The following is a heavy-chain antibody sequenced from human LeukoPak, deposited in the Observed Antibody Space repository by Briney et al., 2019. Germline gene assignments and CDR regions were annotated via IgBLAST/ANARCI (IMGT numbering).Heavy chain of an antibody. J-gene: IGHJ4*02. V-gene: IGHV3-11*06. CDR3: ARQSSSSWPYFDY. D-gene: IGHD6-13*01. Sequence: GGSLRLSCAASGFTFSDYYMSWIRQAPGKGLEWVSYISSSSSYTNYADSVRGRFTISRDNAKNSLYLQMNSLRAEDTAVYYCARQSSSSWPYFDYWGQGTLVTVSS. CDR1: GFTFSDYY. CDR2: ISSSSSYT.